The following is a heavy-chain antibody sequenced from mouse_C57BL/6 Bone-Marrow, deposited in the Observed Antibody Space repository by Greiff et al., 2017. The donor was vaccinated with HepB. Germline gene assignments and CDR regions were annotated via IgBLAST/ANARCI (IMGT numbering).Heavy chain of an antibody. D-gene: IGHD2-1*01. J-gene: IGHJ4*01. CDR2: IDPENGDT. CDR1: GFNIKDDY. CDR3: TCNYRYYYAMDY. V-gene: IGHV14-4*01. Sequence: VQLQQSGAELVRPGASVKLSCTASGFNIKDDYMHWVKQRPEQGLEWIGWIDPENGDTEYASKFQGKATITADTSSNTAYLQLSSLTSEDTAVYYCTCNYRYYYAMDYWGQGTSVTVSS.